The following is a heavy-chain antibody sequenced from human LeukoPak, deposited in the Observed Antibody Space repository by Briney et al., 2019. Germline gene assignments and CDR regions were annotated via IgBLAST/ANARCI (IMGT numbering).Heavy chain of an antibody. D-gene: IGHD6-13*01. CDR2: ISSSGSTI. Sequence: PGGSLRLSCAASGFTFSSYEMNWVRQAPGKGLEWVSYISSSGSTIYYADSVKGRFTVSRDSAKNSLYLQMNSLRAEGTAVYYCARGRYSSSWYADYWGQGTLVTVSS. J-gene: IGHJ4*02. CDR1: GFTFSSYE. CDR3: ARGRYSSSWYADY. V-gene: IGHV3-48*03.